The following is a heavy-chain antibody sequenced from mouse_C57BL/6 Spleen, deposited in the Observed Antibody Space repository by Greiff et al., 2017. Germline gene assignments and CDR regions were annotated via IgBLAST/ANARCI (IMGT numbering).Heavy chain of an antibody. D-gene: IGHD1-1*01. CDR1: GYAFSSYW. J-gene: IGHJ4*01. CDR2: IYPGDGDT. V-gene: IGHV1-80*01. CDR3: SREGATVVAPYYAMDY. Sequence: QVQLQQSGAELVKPGASVKISCKASGYAFSSYWMNWVKQRPGKGLAWIGQIYPGDGDTNYNGKFKGKATLTADKSSSTAYMQLSSLTSEDSAVYFCSREGATVVAPYYAMDYWGQGTSVTVSS.